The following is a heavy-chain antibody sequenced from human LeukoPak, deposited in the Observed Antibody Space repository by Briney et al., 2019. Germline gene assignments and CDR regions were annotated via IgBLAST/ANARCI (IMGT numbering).Heavy chain of an antibody. V-gene: IGHV4-39*07. J-gene: IGHJ4*02. D-gene: IGHD3-22*01. Sequence: SETLSLTCTVSGGSISSNSYYWGWIRQPPGKGLEWIGCIYYSGSTYYHPSLKSRVTISGDTSKNQFSLRLSSVTAADTAVYYCARASYSYDINGWVPFDYWGQGTLVTVSS. CDR1: GGSISSNSYY. CDR3: ARASYSYDINGWVPFDY. CDR2: IYYSGST.